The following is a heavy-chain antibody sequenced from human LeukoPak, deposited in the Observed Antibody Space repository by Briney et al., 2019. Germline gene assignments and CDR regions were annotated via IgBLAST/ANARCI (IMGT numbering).Heavy chain of an antibody. D-gene: IGHD3-3*01. Sequence: ASVKVSCKASGYSFTNYGITWVRQAPGQGLEWMGWISAYNGNTNYAQKFQGRVTMTTDTSTTTAYMELRTLRSDDTAVYYCARTFYDFWSGFSNYDSFHIWGQGTLVTVSS. CDR3: ARTFYDFWSGFSNYDSFHI. J-gene: IGHJ3*02. CDR1: GYSFTNYG. CDR2: ISAYNGNT. V-gene: IGHV1-18*01.